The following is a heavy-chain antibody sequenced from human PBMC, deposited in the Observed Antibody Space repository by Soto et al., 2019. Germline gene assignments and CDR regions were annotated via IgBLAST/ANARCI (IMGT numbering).Heavy chain of an antibody. CDR1: GGSFSGYY. CDR3: ARGRGYSSSLYVSY. V-gene: IGHV4-34*01. J-gene: IGHJ4*02. D-gene: IGHD6-13*01. Sequence: QVQLQQWGAGLLKPSETLSLTCSVYGGSFSGYYWSWIRQPPGKGLEWIGEINHSGSTNYNPSLKSRVTISVDTSKNQFSLKLSSVTDAETAVYYCARGRGYSSSLYVSYWGQGTLVTVSS. CDR2: INHSGST.